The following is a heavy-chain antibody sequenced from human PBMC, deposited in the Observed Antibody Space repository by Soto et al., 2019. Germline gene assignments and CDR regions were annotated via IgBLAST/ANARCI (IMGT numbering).Heavy chain of an antibody. CDR1: GFTFSSYS. CDR3: AKKVNSGSGSQFFDY. CDR2: FRSGGDDDTT. V-gene: IGHV3-23*01. J-gene: IGHJ4*02. D-gene: IGHD3-10*01. Sequence: EVQLLESGGGLVQPGGSLRLSCAASGFTFSSYSMIWVRQAPGKGLEWVSGFRSGGDDDTTYYADSVRGRFTISRDNSKNTLFLQMNSLRAEDTAIYYCAKKVNSGSGSQFFDYWGQGTLVTVSS.